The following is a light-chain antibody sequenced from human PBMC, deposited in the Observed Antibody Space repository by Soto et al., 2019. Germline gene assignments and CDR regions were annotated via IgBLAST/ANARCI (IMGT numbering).Light chain of an antibody. CDR2: GAS. V-gene: IGKV3-15*01. CDR1: QSVSTN. CDR3: QHYNSYSEA. J-gene: IGKJ1*01. Sequence: EMVMTQSPATLSVSPGERATLSCRASQSVSTNLAWYQQKPGQAPRLLIYGASTRATGIPARFSGSGSGTEFTLTISSLQSEDFAVYYCQHYNSYSEAFGQGTKVELK.